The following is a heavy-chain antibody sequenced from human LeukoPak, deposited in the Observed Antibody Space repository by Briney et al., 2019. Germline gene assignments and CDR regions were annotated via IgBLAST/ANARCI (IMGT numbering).Heavy chain of an antibody. D-gene: IGHD5-12*01. CDR2: IDWDDDK. CDR3: ARIVGGYGNYFDY. V-gene: IGHV2-70*11. J-gene: IGHJ4*02. CDR1: GFSLSTSGMC. Sequence: SGPALVKPTQTLILTCTLSGFSLSTSGMCVSWIRQPPGKALEWLARIDWDDDKYYSTSLKTTLTISKDTSKNQVVLTMTNMDPVDTATYYCARIVGGYGNYFDYWGQGTLVTVSS.